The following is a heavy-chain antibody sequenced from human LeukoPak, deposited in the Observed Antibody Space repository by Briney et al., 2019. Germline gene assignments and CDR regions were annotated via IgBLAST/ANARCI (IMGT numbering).Heavy chain of an antibody. CDR1: GFTFSSYS. V-gene: IGHV3-74*01. CDR3: VRGAARAYYMDV. CDR2: INTDGSAT. J-gene: IGHJ6*03. D-gene: IGHD6-6*01. Sequence: GGSLRLSCAASGFTFSSYSMNWVRQAPGKGLVWVSRINTDGSATNYADSVKGRFTISRDNAKNTVHLQMNSLRAEDTAVYYCVRGAARAYYMDVWGKGTTVTVSS.